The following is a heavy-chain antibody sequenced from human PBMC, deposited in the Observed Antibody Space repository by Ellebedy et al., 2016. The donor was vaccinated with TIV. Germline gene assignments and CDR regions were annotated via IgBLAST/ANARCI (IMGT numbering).Heavy chain of an antibody. D-gene: IGHD1-26*01. Sequence: MPLETLSLTCLVSGASIRRSGHSWDWIRQPTGKGLEWIGSVYDSGRSAYNPSLKSRVTVSVATSNNQFSLRLSSVTAAYTAVYYCPTPKWGDSPFDFWGQGIPVTVSS. CDR3: PTPKWGDSPFDF. CDR2: VYDSGRS. J-gene: IGHJ4*02. V-gene: IGHV4-39*01. CDR1: GASIRRSGHS.